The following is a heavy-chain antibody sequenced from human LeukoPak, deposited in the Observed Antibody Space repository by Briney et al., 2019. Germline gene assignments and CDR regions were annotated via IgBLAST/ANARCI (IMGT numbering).Heavy chain of an antibody. CDR2: ISYSGIT. J-gene: IGHJ5*02. V-gene: IGHV4-39*01. Sequence: PSETLSLTCTVSGGSISSARYYWGWFRQPPGKGPEWIGSISYSGITYYNPSLRSRVTISADTSENQFSLRLSSVTAADTAVYYCARTPSNWFDPWGQGTLVTVSS. CDR3: ARTPSNWFDP. CDR1: GGSISSARYY.